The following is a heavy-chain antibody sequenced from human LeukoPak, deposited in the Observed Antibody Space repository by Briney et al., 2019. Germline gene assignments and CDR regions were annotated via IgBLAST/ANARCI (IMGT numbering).Heavy chain of an antibody. D-gene: IGHD2-2*01. Sequence: EASVKVSCKASGYTFTSYYMHWVRQAPGQGLEWMGIINPSGGSTSYAQKFQGRVTMTRDTSTSTVYMELSSLRSEDTAVYYCAKEITYCSRTSCYVYWYFDLWGRGTLVTVSS. J-gene: IGHJ2*01. CDR1: GYTFTSYY. CDR2: INPSGGST. V-gene: IGHV1-46*01. CDR3: AKEITYCSRTSCYVYWYFDL.